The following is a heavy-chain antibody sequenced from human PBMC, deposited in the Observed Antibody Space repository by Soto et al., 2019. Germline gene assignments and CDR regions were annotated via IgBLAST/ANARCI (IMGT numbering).Heavy chain of an antibody. D-gene: IGHD2-21*02. CDR1: GDSISGSTYY. J-gene: IGHJ4*02. CDR2: IFYTGST. CDR3: AVGDWVTFFEY. Sequence: QLQLQESGPGLVKSSETLSLTCNVSGDSISGSTYYWGWIRQPPGKGLEWIGYIFYTGSTYYHPSIQSLVTISVDTSKNHFSLKLSSVPAADTAMYVGAVGDWVTFFEYWGQGTLVTVS. V-gene: IGHV4-39*01.